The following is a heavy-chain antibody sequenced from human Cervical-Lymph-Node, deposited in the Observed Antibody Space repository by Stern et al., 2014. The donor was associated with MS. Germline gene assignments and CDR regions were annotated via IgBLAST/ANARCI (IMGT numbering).Heavy chain of an antibody. Sequence: VHLVESGAEVKKPGASVKVSCKASGYTFTGYYMHWVRQAPGQGLEWLGWINPKGGGTNYAQKFQGMVTMTRDTSISTAYMELNRLRSDDTAVYYCAREMASGYDLPDYWGQGTLVIVSS. V-gene: IGHV1-2*02. D-gene: IGHD5-12*01. CDR1: GYTFTGYY. J-gene: IGHJ4*02. CDR2: INPKGGGT. CDR3: AREMASGYDLPDY.